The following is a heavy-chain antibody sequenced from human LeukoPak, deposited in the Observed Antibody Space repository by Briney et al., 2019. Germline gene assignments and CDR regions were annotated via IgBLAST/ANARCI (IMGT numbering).Heavy chain of an antibody. CDR2: IYGSGSA. V-gene: IGHV4-4*07. D-gene: IGHD6-19*01. CDR3: ARERYSRGWYPFEF. Sequence: SETLSLTCTVSGDSISSFYWSWIRQPAGKGLGWIGRIYGSGSAKYNPSLKSRGTISVDTSKNQISLELTSVTAADTAVYFCARERYSRGWYPFEFWGQGTLVTVSS. CDR1: GDSISSFY. J-gene: IGHJ4*02.